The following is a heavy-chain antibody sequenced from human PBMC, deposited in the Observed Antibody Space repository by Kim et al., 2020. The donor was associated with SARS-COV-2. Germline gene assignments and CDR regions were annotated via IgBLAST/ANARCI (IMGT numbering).Heavy chain of an antibody. V-gene: IGHV1-8*01. Sequence: ASVKVSCKASGYTFTSYDINWVRQATGQGLEWMGWMNPNSGNTGYAQKFQGRVTRNTSISTAYMELSSLRSEDTAVYYCARGMGFGAAIAVAGTGSGYYYYYYGMDVWGQGTTVTVSS. J-gene: IGHJ6*02. CDR2: MNPNSGNT. CDR3: ARGMGFGAAIAVAGTGSGYYYYYYGMDV. D-gene: IGHD6-19*01. CDR1: GYTFTSYD.